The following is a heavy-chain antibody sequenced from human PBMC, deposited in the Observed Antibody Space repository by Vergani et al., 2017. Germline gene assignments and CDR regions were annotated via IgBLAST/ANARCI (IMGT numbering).Heavy chain of an antibody. CDR1: GFKFDDYG. CDR3: ANSVIAGNVGVAYFGMDV. Sequence: EVQLVESGGGRVRPGGSLRLSCEVSGFKFDDYGVSWVRQAPGKGLEWVSAINANGAATGYADSVKGRFTISRDKSQNTVNLQMNSLRTEDTAVYFCANSVIAGNVGVAYFGMDVWGRGTTVTVSS. V-gene: IGHV3-20*04. J-gene: IGHJ6*02. D-gene: IGHD2/OR15-2a*01. CDR2: INANGAAT.